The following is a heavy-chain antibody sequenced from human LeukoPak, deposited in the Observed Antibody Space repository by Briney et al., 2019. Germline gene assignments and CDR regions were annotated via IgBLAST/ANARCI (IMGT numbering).Heavy chain of an antibody. CDR2: IRYDGSNK. D-gene: IGHD2-2*02. V-gene: IGHV3-30*02. Sequence: GGSLRLSCAASGFTFSSYGMHWVRQAPGKGLEWVAFIRYDGSNKYYADSVKGRFTISRDNSKNTLYLQMNSLRAEDTAVYYCANGVAFVVVPAAIMWGQGTLVTVSS. J-gene: IGHJ4*02. CDR3: ANGVAFVVVPAAIM. CDR1: GFTFSSYG.